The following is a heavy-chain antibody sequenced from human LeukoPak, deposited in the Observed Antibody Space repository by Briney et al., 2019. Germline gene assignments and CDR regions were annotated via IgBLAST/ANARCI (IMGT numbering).Heavy chain of an antibody. CDR3: ARGGGFCGSTSCYGIDS. V-gene: IGHV3-48*01. CDR1: GFPFSSYS. CDR2: ISSSSTTI. D-gene: IGHD2-2*01. J-gene: IGHJ4*02. Sequence: PGGSLRLSCAASGFPFSSYSMHWVRQAPGKGPEWLSYISSSSTTIYNADSVRGRFTISRDNAKNSLFLQMNSLRAEDTAVYSCARGGGFCGSTSCYGIDSWGQGTLVTVSS.